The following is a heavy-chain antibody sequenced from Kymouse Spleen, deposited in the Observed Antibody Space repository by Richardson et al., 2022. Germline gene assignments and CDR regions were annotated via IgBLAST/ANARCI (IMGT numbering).Heavy chain of an antibody. CDR3: ARTTYNWNYVGYYYYGMDV. CDR2: INHSGST. D-gene: IGHD1-7*01. CDR1: GGSFSGYY. Sequence: QVQLQQWGAGLLKPSETLSLTCAVYGGSFSGYYWSWIRQPPGKGLEWIGEINHSGSTNYNPSLKSRVTISVDTSKNQFSLKLSSVTAADTAVYYCARTTYNWNYVGYYYYGMDVWGQGTTVTVSS. J-gene: IGHJ6*02. V-gene: IGHV4-34*01.